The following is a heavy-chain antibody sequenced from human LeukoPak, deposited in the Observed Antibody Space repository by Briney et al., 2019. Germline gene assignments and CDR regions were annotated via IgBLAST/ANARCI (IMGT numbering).Heavy chain of an antibody. CDR3: ARGRSNYYGMDV. CDR1: DGSINSYY. J-gene: IGHJ6*02. D-gene: IGHD1-26*01. CDR2: IYYNGNT. V-gene: IGHV4-59*01. Sequence: SETLSLTCSVSDGSINSYYWNWIRRPPGKGLEWIGYIYYNGNTNYGPSLKSRVTMSVDTSKNLFSLKVSSVTAADTAVYYCARGRSNYYGMDVWGQGTTVTVSS.